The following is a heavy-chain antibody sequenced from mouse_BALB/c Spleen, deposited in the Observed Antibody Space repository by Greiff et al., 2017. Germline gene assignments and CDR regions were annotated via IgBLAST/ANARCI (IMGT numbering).Heavy chain of an antibody. CDR2: IYPGDGDT. D-gene: IGHD2-14*01. CDR1: GYAFSSSW. Sequence: QVQLQQSGPELVKPGASVKISCKASGYAFSSSWMNWVKQRPGQGLEWIGRIYPGDGDTNYNGKFKGKATLTADKSSSTAYMQLSSLTSVDSAVYFCATYYRYDGRDYWGQGTTLTVSS. V-gene: IGHV1-82*01. J-gene: IGHJ2*01. CDR3: ATYYRYDGRDY.